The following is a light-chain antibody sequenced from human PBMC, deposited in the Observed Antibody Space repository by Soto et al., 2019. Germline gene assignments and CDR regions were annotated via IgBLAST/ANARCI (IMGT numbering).Light chain of an antibody. Sequence: QLTQSPSSLSASVGDRVTITCRASQGISSYLAWYQQKPGKAPKLLIYAASTLQSGVPSRFSGSGFGTDFTLTISSLQPEDFATYYCQRLNSYPLTFGGGTKVDIK. CDR2: AAS. CDR3: QRLNSYPLT. V-gene: IGKV1-9*01. CDR1: QGISSY. J-gene: IGKJ4*01.